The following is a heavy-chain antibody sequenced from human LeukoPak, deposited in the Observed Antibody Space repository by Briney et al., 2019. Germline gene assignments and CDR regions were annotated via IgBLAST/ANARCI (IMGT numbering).Heavy chain of an antibody. CDR2: INHSGST. CDR1: GFTFSSYW. V-gene: IGHV4-34*01. CDR3: ARGPLEYYFDY. J-gene: IGHJ4*02. D-gene: IGHD1-1*01. Sequence: GSLRLSCAASGFTFSSYWMSWVRQPPGKGLEWIGEINHSGSTNYNPSLKSRVTISVDTSKNQFSLKLSSVTAADTAVYYCARGPLEYYFDYWGQGTLVTVSS.